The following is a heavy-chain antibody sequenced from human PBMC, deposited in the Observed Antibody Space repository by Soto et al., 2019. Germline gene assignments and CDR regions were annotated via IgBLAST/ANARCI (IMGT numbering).Heavy chain of an antibody. J-gene: IGHJ4*02. CDR1: GFVFSDYV. V-gene: IGHV3-33*01. Sequence: GGSLRLSCAASGFVFSDYVTHWVRQAPGRGLDWVAGIWYHGRDIFYTDSVKGRFTISRDNSKNMLYLQMNSLRAEDTAVYYCARDQGGQSGNFIFDNWGQGTLVTVSS. CDR2: IWYHGRDI. CDR3: ARDQGGQSGNFIFDN. D-gene: IGHD1-26*01.